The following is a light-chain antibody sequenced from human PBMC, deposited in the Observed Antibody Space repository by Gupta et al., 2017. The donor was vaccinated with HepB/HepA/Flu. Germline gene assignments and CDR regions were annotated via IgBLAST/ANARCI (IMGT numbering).Light chain of an antibody. CDR2: EDS. CDR3: YSTDSSGNHKV. V-gene: IGLV3-10*01. J-gene: IGLJ2*01. CDR1: ALPKKY. Sequence: SYELTQPPSVSVSPGQTARITCTGDALPKKYAYWYQQKSGQAPVLVIYEDSNRPAGIPERFSGSSSGTMATLTISGAQGEDEADYYCYSTDSSGNHKVFGGGTKLTVL.